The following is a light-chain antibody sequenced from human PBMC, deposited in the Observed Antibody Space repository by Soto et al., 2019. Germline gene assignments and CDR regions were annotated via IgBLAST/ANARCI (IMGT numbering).Light chain of an antibody. CDR1: HSLLYGDGNTY. CDR3: MQRTHVTIT. Sequence: DVVLTQAPLSLSVTPGKPAPMSCNSTHSLLYGDGNTYLYWYLQRPGQPPQLLIYDASNRFSGVPDRLSGSGSGTDFTLKISRVEAEDVGVYYYMQRTHVTITFGHGTRLEIK. V-gene: IGKV2D-29*01. J-gene: IGKJ5*01. CDR2: DAS.